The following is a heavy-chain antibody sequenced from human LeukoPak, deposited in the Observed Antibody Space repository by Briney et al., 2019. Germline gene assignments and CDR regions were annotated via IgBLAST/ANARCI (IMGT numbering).Heavy chain of an antibody. CDR3: ARHAGYSSTDDVGGYFDY. Sequence: PSETLSLTCTVSGYSISSGYYWGWIRQPPGKGLEWIGTIYQSENTNYNPSLKSRVTISVDTSKKQVSLKLSSVTAADTAVYYCARHAGYSSTDDVGGYFDYWGQGTLVTVSS. CDR1: GYSISSGYY. D-gene: IGHD6-13*01. V-gene: IGHV4-38-2*02. CDR2: IYQSENT. J-gene: IGHJ4*02.